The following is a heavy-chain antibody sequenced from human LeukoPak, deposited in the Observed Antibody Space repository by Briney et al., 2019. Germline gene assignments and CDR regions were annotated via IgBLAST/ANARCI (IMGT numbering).Heavy chain of an antibody. CDR3: ARPITGAGTDLGY. CDR2: TYTGDSDT. V-gene: IGHV5-51*01. Sequence: HGESLKISCKASGYTFTSFFIGWVRQMPGQGLEWMGITYTGDSDTRYSPSFQGQVTISVDKSISTAYLQWRSLKASDTAIYYCARPITGAGTDLGYWGQGTLVTVSS. CDR1: GYTFTSFF. D-gene: IGHD6-13*01. J-gene: IGHJ4*02.